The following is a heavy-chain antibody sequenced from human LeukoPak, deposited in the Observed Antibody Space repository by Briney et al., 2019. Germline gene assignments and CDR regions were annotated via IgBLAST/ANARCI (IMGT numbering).Heavy chain of an antibody. CDR1: GGTFSSYA. D-gene: IGHD4-17*01. CDR2: IIPIFGTA. CDR3: ARDHPGLDGDYLGTYWFDP. J-gene: IGHJ5*02. V-gene: IGHV1-69*05. Sequence: GASVKVSCKASGGTFSSYAISWVRQAPGQGLEWMGGIIPIFGTANYAQKFQGRVTITTDESTGTAYMELSSLRSEDTAVYYCARDHPGLDGDYLGTYWFDPWGQGTLVTVSS.